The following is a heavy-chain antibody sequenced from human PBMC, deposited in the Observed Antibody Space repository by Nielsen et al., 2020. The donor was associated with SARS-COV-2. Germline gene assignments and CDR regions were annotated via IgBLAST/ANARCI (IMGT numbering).Heavy chain of an antibody. V-gene: IGHV3-33*08. CDR3: ARDYYDSSGYDWFDP. J-gene: IGHJ5*02. CDR1: GFTLDDYG. D-gene: IGHD3-22*01. CDR2: IWYDGSNK. Sequence: GESLKISCVASGFTLDDYGMHWVRQAPGKGLEWVAVIWYDGSNKYYADSVKGRFTISRDNSKNTLYLQMNSLRAEDTAVYYCARDYYDSSGYDWFDPWGQGTLVTVSS.